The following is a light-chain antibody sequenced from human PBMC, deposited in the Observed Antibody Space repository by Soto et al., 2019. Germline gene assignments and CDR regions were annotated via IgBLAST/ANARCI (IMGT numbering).Light chain of an antibody. CDR1: DGDIASNF. CDR2: EDN. CDR3: YSYDSSNQV. J-gene: IGLJ2*01. Sequence: NFMLTQPHSVSESPGKTVTISCTRSDGDIASNFVQWFQRRPGTSPTTVIYEDNQRPSGVPDRFSGSIDSSSNSASLTISGLNTEDEADYFCYSYDSSNQVFGGGTKLTVL. V-gene: IGLV6-57*01.